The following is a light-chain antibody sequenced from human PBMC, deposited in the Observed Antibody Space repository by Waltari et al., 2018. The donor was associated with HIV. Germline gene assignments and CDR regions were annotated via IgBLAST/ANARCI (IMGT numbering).Light chain of an antibody. CDR1: KSNIGAGHD. V-gene: IGLV1-40*01. Sequence: QSLLTQPPSVSATPGQRITIPCTGNKSNIGAGHDAPWYRQLPGTAPRLLIFANSNRPSGVPDRISGSKSTASASLAITGLQAEDEGYYYCQSSDIRLHGLWVFGGGTKVTVL. CDR3: QSSDIRLHGLWV. CDR2: ANS. J-gene: IGLJ3*02.